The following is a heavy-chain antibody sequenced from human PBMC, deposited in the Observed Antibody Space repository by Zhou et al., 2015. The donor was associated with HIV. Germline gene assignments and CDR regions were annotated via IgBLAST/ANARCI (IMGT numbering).Heavy chain of an antibody. J-gene: IGHJ5*02. V-gene: IGHV1-8*01. CDR2: MNPNSGNT. CDR3: VRGVSVRYTSSQYWFHP. D-gene: IGHD6-13*01. Sequence: QAQLVQSGAEVKKPGASVTVSCKASGYTFNSYDINWVRQATGQGLEWMGWMNPNSGNTGYAQNFQGRVTMTRDTSINTAYMELRSPRSDDSAVYYCVRGVSVRYTSSQYWFHPWGQGTLVTVSS. CDR1: GYTFNSYD.